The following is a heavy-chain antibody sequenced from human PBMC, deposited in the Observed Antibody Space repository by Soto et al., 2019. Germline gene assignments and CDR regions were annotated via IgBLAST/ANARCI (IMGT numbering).Heavy chain of an antibody. J-gene: IGHJ4*02. CDR3: AKEAEMATTHLFDN. D-gene: IGHD5-12*01. Sequence: GGSLRLSCAASGFTFCSYGMHWVRQAPGKGLEWVAVISYDGSNKYYADSVKGRFTISRDNSKNTLYLQMNSLRAEDTAVYYCAKEAEMATTHLFDNWGQGTLVTLSS. V-gene: IGHV3-30*18. CDR2: ISYDGSNK. CDR1: GFTFCSYG.